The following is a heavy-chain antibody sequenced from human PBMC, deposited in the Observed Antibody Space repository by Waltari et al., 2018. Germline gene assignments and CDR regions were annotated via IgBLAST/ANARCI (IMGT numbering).Heavy chain of an antibody. J-gene: IGHJ2*01. V-gene: IGHV4-34*01. CDR1: GGSFSGYY. CDR2: INHSGST. D-gene: IGHD3-3*01. Sequence: QVQLQQWGAGLLKPSETLSLTCAVYGGSFSGYYWSWIRQPPGKGLGWIGEINHSGSTNYNPSLKSRVTISVDTSKNQFSLKLSSVTAADTAVYYCARESILEWLLNFYAGYWYFDLWGRGTLVTVSS. CDR3: ARESILEWLLNFYAGYWYFDL.